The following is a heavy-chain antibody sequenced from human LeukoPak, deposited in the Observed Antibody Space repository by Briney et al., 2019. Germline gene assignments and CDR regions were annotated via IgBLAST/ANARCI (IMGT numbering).Heavy chain of an antibody. D-gene: IGHD3-10*01. CDR1: GFTFSSYA. Sequence: PGRSLRLSCAASGFTFSSYAMHWVRQAPGKGLEWVAVISYDGSNKYYADSVKGRFTISRDNSKNTLYLQMNSLRAEDTAVYYCARGTNYYGSGSYDGAFDIWGQGTMVTVSS. CDR3: ARGTNYYGSGSYDGAFDI. J-gene: IGHJ3*02. CDR2: ISYDGSNK. V-gene: IGHV3-30-3*01.